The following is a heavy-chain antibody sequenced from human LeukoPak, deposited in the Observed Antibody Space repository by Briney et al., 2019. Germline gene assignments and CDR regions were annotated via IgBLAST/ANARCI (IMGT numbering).Heavy chain of an antibody. CDR2: IYHTGNS. J-gene: IGHJ5*02. CDR1: GGSVSSDY. CDR3: ARDDYSLLDP. Sequence: SETLSLTCTVSGGSVSSDYWSWIRQPPGKGLEWIGYIYHTGNSDYNPSLKSRVTMSVDTSKNQFSLKLSSVTAADTAVYYCARDDYSLLDPWGQGTLVTVSS. D-gene: IGHD4-4*01. V-gene: IGHV4-59*02.